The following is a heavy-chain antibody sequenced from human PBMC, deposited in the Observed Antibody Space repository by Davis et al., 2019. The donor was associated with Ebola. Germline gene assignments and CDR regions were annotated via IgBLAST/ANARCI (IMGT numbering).Heavy chain of an antibody. D-gene: IGHD6-19*01. CDR3: AREGAGTLVFHGMDF. J-gene: IGHJ6*02. Sequence: GESLKISCAASGFTFSGSAMHWVRQASGKGLEWVGRIRSKANSYATAYAASVKGRFTISRDDSKNTAYLQMNSLRAEDTAVYYCAREGAGTLVFHGMDFWGQGTTVTVSS. V-gene: IGHV3-73*01. CDR2: IRSKANSYAT. CDR1: GFTFSGSA.